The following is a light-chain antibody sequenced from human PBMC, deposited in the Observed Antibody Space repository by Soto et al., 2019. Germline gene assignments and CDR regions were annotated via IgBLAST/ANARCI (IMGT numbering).Light chain of an antibody. CDR1: QSVSSN. V-gene: IGKV3-15*01. CDR3: QQHNYWPS. Sequence: EIVMTQSPATLSVSPGERATLSCRASQSVSSNLAWYQQKPGQAPRLLLYGASTRATGIPGRSSGSGSGTEFTLTITSPQSEDFAVYYCQQHNYWPSFGQGTKLEIK. J-gene: IGKJ2*01. CDR2: GAS.